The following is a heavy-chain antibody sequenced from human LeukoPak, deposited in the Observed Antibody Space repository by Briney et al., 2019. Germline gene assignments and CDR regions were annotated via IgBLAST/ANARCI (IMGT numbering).Heavy chain of an antibody. Sequence: EASVKVSCKASGYTFTSYGISWVRQAPGQGLEWMGWISAYNGNTNYAQELQGRVTMTTDTSTSTAYMELRSLRSDDTAVYYCARGLFLTGYYCLAYWGQGTLVTVSS. J-gene: IGHJ4*02. CDR2: ISAYNGNT. CDR1: GYTFTSYG. D-gene: IGHD3-9*01. V-gene: IGHV1-18*04. CDR3: ARGLFLTGYYCLAY.